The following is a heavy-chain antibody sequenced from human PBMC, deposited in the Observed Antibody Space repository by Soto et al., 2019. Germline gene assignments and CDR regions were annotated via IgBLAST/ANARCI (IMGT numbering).Heavy chain of an antibody. J-gene: IGHJ5*02. V-gene: IGHV4-4*02. CDR1: GGSISSSNW. Sequence: QVQLQESGPGLVKPSGTLSLTCAVSGGSISSSNWWSWVRQPPGKGLEWIGEIYHSGSTNSNPSLKSRAPXSXDXXNTQFSLMLSSVTAADTAVYYCARVIATAVHWFDPWGQGTLVTVSS. CDR2: IYHSGST. CDR3: ARVIATAVHWFDP. D-gene: IGHD6-13*01.